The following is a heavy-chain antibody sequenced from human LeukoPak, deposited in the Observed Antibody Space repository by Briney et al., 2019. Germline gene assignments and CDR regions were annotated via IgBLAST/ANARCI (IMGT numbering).Heavy chain of an antibody. CDR2: IIPIFGTA. J-gene: IGHJ5*02. V-gene: IGHV1-69*06. D-gene: IGHD3-16*01. CDR3: ARQRFTTRAYAGNWFDP. CDR1: GGTFSSYA. Sequence: SVKVSCKASGGTFSSYAISWVRQAPGQGLEWMGGIIPIFGTANYAQKFQGRVTITADKSTSTAYMELSSLRSEDTAMYYCARQRFTTRAYAGNWFDPWGQGTLVTVSS.